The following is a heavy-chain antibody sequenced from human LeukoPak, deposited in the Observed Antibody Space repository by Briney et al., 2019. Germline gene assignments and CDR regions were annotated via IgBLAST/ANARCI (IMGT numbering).Heavy chain of an antibody. CDR1: GFTFSSYA. CDR2: ISGSGGGT. Sequence: LPGGSLRLSCVAPGFTFSSYAMTWVRQAPGKGLEWVSAISGSGGGTYYADSVKGRFTISRDNSKNTLYLQMNSLRAEDTAVYYCAKNGGDSYGTGHFDYWGQGTLVTVSS. J-gene: IGHJ4*02. CDR3: AKNGGDSYGTGHFDY. V-gene: IGHV3-23*01. D-gene: IGHD5-18*01.